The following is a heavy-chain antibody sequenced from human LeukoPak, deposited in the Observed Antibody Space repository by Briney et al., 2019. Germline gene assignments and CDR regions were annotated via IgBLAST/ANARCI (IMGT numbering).Heavy chain of an antibody. V-gene: IGHV3-23*01. J-gene: IGHJ4*02. CDR2: ISGSGGTT. Sequence: GGSLRLSCAASGFTFTGHGMTWVRQAPGKGLEWVAVISGSGGTTYYADSVKGRFIISRDNSKNTLYLQMNSLTGADTALYYCAKDRYGDYSFEHWGQGALVAVSS. CDR3: AKDRYGDYSFEH. CDR1: GFTFTGHG. D-gene: IGHD4-17*01.